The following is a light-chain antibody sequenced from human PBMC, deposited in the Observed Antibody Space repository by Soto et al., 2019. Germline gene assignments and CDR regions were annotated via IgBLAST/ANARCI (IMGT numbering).Light chain of an antibody. CDR2: EVS. CDR1: NVDVGGYNY. CDR3: ASYTIKTTYV. J-gene: IGLJ1*01. Sequence: QSVLTQPASVSGSPGQSITISCTGTNVDVGGYNYVSWYQHHPGKAPKLLIFEVSNRPSGVSNRFSGSKSGNTASLTISGLQSEDEADYYCASYTIKTTYVFGSGTKDTVL. V-gene: IGLV2-14*01.